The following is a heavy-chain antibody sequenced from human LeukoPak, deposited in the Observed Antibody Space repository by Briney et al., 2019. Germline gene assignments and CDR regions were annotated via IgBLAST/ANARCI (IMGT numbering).Heavy chain of an antibody. CDR3: TRDRNARATKEDRYDY. CDR1: GFTFSGYW. J-gene: IGHJ4*02. D-gene: IGHD5-12*01. CDR2: IREDGSER. V-gene: IGHV3-7*01. Sequence: GGSLRLSCVVSGFTFSGYWMTWVRQAPGKGLEWVANIREDGSERNYVDSVKGRFIISRDNSRNSLYLQMNSLRPEDTAVSYCTRDRNARATKEDRYDYWGQGTLVTVSS.